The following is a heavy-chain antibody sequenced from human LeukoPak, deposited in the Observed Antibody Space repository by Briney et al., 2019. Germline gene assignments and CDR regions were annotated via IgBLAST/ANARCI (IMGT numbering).Heavy chain of an antibody. CDR2: IKQDGSEK. Sequence: GGSLRLSCAASGFTFSSYSMNWGRQAPGKGLGWVANIKQDGSEKYYVDSVKGRFTISRDNAKNSLYLQMNSLRAEDTAVYYCAREGTPNYYDSSGYLAYWGQGTLVTVSS. D-gene: IGHD3-22*01. CDR1: GFTFSSYS. J-gene: IGHJ4*02. CDR3: AREGTPNYYDSSGYLAY. V-gene: IGHV3-7*01.